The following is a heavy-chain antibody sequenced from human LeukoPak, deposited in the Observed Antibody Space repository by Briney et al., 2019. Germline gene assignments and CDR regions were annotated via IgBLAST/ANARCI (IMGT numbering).Heavy chain of an antibody. CDR1: GGSVSSYY. J-gene: IGHJ4*02. Sequence: SETLSLTCTVSGGSVSSYYWSWIRQPAGKGLEWIGRIYISGSTNYNPSLKSRVTMSVDTSKNQFSLKLSSVTAADTAVYYCARDRGTWNDDGFDYWGQGTLVTVSS. D-gene: IGHD1-1*01. CDR2: IYISGST. V-gene: IGHV4-4*07. CDR3: ARDRGTWNDDGFDY.